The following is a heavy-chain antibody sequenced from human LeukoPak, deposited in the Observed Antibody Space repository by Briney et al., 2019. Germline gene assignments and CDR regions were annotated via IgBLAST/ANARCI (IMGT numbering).Heavy chain of an antibody. J-gene: IGHJ6*03. CDR2: IIHIFGTA. CDR3: ARACSGGSCSGSDYYYMDV. CDR1: GRTFSSYA. V-gene: IGHV1-69*13. Sequence: SVKVSCKASGRTFSSYAISWVRQAPGQALEWMGGIIHIFGTANYAQKFQGRVTITADESTSTAYMELSSLRSEDTAVYYCARACSGGSCSGSDYYYMDVWGKGTTVTISS. D-gene: IGHD2-15*01.